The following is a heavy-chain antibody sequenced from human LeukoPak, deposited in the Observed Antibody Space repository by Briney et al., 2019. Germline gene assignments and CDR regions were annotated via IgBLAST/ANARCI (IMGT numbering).Heavy chain of an antibody. J-gene: IGHJ6*02. D-gene: IGHD3-3*01. CDR2: IWYDGSNK. CDR1: GFTFSSYA. Sequence: GGSLRLSCAASGFTFSSYAMHWVRQAPGKGLEWVAVIWYDGSNKYYADSVKGRFTISRDNSKNTLYLQMNSLRAEDTAVYYCARSFEYYDFWSGSFYGMDVWGQGTTVTVSS. V-gene: IGHV3-33*08. CDR3: ARSFEYYDFWSGSFYGMDV.